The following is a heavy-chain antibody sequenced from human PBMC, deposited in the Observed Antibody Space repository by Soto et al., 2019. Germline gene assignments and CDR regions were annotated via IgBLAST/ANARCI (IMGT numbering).Heavy chain of an antibody. CDR2: AQPGHSDT. V-gene: IGHV5-51*01. Sequence: GASLKISCQVSGYRFSSFWIGWVRQKPGKGLEWMGIAQPGHSDTRYSPAFQGHVTISADESTNTAYLQWSSLRASDTAMYFCARHGYSSSWYPDHWGQGTLVTVSS. D-gene: IGHD6-13*01. CDR1: GYRFSSFW. CDR3: ARHGYSSSWYPDH. J-gene: IGHJ4*02.